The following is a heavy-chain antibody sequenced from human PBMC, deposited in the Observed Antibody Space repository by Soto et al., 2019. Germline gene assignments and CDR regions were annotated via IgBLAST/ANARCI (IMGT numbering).Heavy chain of an antibody. J-gene: IGHJ4*02. D-gene: IGHD3-10*01. Sequence: EVQLVESGGGLVKPGESLRLSCAVSGLDFSIRWMHWVRQAPGKGLEWVGRIKSKRDDETAVYAAPVKDRFTISRDESKSTVYLQMNSLTTEDTGLYYCTTENGSFLPLDYWGQGILVTVSS. CDR1: GLDFSIRW. CDR3: TTENGSFLPLDY. CDR2: IKSKRDDETA. V-gene: IGHV3-15*07.